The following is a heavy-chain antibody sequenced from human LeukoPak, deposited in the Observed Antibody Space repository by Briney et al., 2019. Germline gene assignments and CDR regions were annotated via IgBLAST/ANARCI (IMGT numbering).Heavy chain of an antibody. CDR3: ARVLARGEGGDY. J-gene: IGHJ4*02. CDR2: ISAYNGNT. V-gene: IGHV1-18*01. CDR1: GYTFTNYG. D-gene: IGHD3-10*01. Sequence: ASVKVSCKASGYTFTNYGISWVRQAPGQGLEWMGWISAYNGNTNYAQKIQGRVTMTTDTSTSTAYMELRSLRSDDTAVYYCARVLARGEGGDYWGQGTLVTVSS.